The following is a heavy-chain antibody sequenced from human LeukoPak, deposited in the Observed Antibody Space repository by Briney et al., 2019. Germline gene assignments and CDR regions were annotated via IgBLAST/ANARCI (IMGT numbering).Heavy chain of an antibody. Sequence: SETLSLTCAVYGGSFSGYYWSWIRQPPGKGLEWIGEINHSGSTNYNPSLKSRVTISVDTSKNQFSLKLSSVTAADTAVYYCARDPGYCSSTSCWTGAYYFDYWGQGTLVTVSS. D-gene: IGHD2-2*01. J-gene: IGHJ4*02. CDR3: ARDPGYCSSTSCWTGAYYFDY. V-gene: IGHV4-34*01. CDR1: GGSFSGYY. CDR2: INHSGST.